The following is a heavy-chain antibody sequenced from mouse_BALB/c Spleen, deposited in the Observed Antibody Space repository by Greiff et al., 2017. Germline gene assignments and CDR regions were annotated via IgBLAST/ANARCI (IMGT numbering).Heavy chain of an antibody. V-gene: IGHV1S81*02. D-gene: IGHD1-1*01. Sequence: QVHVKQSGAELVKPGASVKLSCKASGYTFTSYWMHWVKQRPGQGLEWIGEINPSNGRTNYNEKFKSKATLTVDKSSSTAYMQLSSLTSEDSAVYYCARTIYYGSSYVRYYAMDYWGQGTSVTVSS. J-gene: IGHJ4*01. CDR3: ARTIYYGSSYVRYYAMDY. CDR1: GYTFTSYW. CDR2: INPSNGRT.